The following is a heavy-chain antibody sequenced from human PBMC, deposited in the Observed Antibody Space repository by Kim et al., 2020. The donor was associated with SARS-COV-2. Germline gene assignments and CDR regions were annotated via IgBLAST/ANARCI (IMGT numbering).Heavy chain of an antibody. D-gene: IGHD3-10*01. Sequence: SETLSLTCTVSGGSISSSSYYWGWIRQPPGKGLEWIGSIYYSGSTYYNPSLKSRVTISVDTSKNQFSLKLSSVTAADTAVYYCASYQPRNGELSYWGQGTLVTVSS. CDR1: GGSISSSSYY. CDR3: ASYQPRNGELSY. J-gene: IGHJ4*02. CDR2: IYYSGST. V-gene: IGHV4-39*01.